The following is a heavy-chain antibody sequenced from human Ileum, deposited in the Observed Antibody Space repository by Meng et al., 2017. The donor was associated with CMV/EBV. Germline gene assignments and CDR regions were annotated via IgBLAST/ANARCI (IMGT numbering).Heavy chain of an antibody. CDR3: ARDYYDNSGYSQGGL. Sequence: SGFTFSNYAMHWVRQTPGKGLEWLAFISYDGSDKFYEDSLKGRFYISRDNSKNTLHLQMRSLRAEDAAVYYCARDYYDNSGYSQGGLWGQGTLVTVSS. CDR1: GFTFSNYA. D-gene: IGHD3-22*01. CDR2: ISYDGSDK. J-gene: IGHJ4*02. V-gene: IGHV3-30*04.